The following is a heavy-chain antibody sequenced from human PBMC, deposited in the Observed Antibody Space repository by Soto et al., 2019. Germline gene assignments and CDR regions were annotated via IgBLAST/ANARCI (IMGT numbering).Heavy chain of an antibody. CDR3: ARYCGGDCYHHAPERAPNWFDP. J-gene: IGHJ5*02. V-gene: IGHV1-69*01. Sequence: QVQLVQSGAEVKKPGSSVKVSCKASGGTFSSYAISWVRQAPGQGLEWMGGIIPIFGTANYAQKFQGRVMITAAESPSTAYMELSSLRSEDTAVYYCARYCGGDCYHHAPERAPNWFDPWGQGTLVTVSS. CDR1: GGTFSSYA. CDR2: IIPIFGTA. D-gene: IGHD2-21*02.